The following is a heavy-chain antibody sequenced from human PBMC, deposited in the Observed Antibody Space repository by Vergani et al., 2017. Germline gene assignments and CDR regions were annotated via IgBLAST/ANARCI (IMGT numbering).Heavy chain of an antibody. CDR1: GFTFSSYE. J-gene: IGHJ4*02. Sequence: EVQLVESGGGLVQPGGSLRLSCAASGFTFSSYEMNWVRQAPGKGLEWVSYISSSGSTIYYADSVKGRFTISRDKAKNSLYLQMNSLRAEDTAVYYCARDLPWSRAGFDYWGQGTLVTVSS. CDR3: ARDLPWSRAGFDY. V-gene: IGHV3-48*03. CDR2: ISSSGSTI. D-gene: IGHD2-8*02.